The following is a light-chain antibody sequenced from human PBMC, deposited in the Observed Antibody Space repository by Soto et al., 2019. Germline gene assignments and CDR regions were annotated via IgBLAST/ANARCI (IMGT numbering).Light chain of an antibody. CDR2: EVT. V-gene: IGLV2-14*01. J-gene: IGLJ3*02. CDR1: SSDVGAYKF. CDR3: SSYSSTSTPWV. Sequence: QSVLTQPASVSGSPGQSITVFCTGTSSDVGAYKFVSWYRRHPGRAPQVMIYEVTNRPSGVSSRFSGSKSGNTASLTISGLQPEDEGDYYCSSYSSTSTPWVFGGGTKLTVL.